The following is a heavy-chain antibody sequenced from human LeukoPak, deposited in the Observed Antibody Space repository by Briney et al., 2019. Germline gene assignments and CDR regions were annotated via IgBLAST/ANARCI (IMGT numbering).Heavy chain of an antibody. CDR3: ARDLGPNWFGP. CDR1: GGTFSSYA. Sequence: ASVKVSCKASGGTFSSYAISWVRQAPGQGLEWMGWINPNSGGTNYAQKFQGRVTMTRDTSISTAYMELSRLRSDDTAVYYCARDLGPNWFGPWGQGTLVTVSS. CDR2: INPNSGGT. J-gene: IGHJ5*02. D-gene: IGHD3-16*01. V-gene: IGHV1-2*02.